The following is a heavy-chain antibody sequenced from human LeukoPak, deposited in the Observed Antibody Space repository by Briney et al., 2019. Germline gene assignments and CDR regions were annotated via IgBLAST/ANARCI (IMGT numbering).Heavy chain of an antibody. J-gene: IGHJ6*02. D-gene: IGHD2-2*01. CDR2: IIPILGIA. Sequence: GSSVKVSCKASGGTFSSYAISWVRQAPGQGLEWMGRIIPILGIANYAQKFQGRVTITADKSTSTAYMELSSLRSEDTAVYYCARDHCTSSGCYEDYYYGLDVWGQGTTVTVSS. CDR1: GGTFSSYA. V-gene: IGHV1-69*04. CDR3: ARDHCTSSGCYEDYYYGLDV.